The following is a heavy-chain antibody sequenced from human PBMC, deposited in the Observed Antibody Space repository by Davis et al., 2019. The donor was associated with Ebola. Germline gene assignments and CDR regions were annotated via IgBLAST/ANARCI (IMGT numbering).Heavy chain of an antibody. CDR2: IRQVGSEK. CDR3: ARWQWLVRTFDY. CDR1: GFSISDYF. D-gene: IGHD6-19*01. V-gene: IGHV3-7*01. Sequence: GGSLRLSCAVSGFSISDYFMTWIRQAPGKGLEWVASIRQVGSEKYYVDSVKGRFTISRDNAKNSLYLQMNSLRAEDTAVYYCARWQWLVRTFDYWGQGTLVTVSS. J-gene: IGHJ4*02.